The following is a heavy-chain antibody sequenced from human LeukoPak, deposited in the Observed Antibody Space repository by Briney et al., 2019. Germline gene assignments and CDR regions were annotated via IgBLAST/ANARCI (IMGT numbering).Heavy chain of an antibody. CDR1: GLTVSSNY. CDR2: IYAGGAT. Sequence: PGGSLRLSCSASGLTVSSNYMSWVRQAPGKGLEWVSVIYAGGATAYADSVKGRFIISRDNSKNTLYLQMNSLRAEDTALYYCAREGGDSMIQGVIADWGQGTLVTVSS. V-gene: IGHV3-53*01. CDR3: AREGGDSMIQGVIAD. J-gene: IGHJ4*02. D-gene: IGHD3-10*01.